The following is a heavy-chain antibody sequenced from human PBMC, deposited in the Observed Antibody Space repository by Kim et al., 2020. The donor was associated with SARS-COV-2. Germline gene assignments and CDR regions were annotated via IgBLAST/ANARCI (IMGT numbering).Heavy chain of an antibody. J-gene: IGHJ3*02. CDR1: GGSISSGGYY. D-gene: IGHD2-15*01. Sequence: SETLSLTCTVSGGSISSGGYYWSWIRQHPGKGLEWIGYIYYSGSTYYNPSLKSRVTISVDTSKNQFSLKLSSVTAADTAVYYCARSGLYAFDIWGQGTMVTVSS. V-gene: IGHV4-31*03. CDR3: ARSGLYAFDI. CDR2: IYYSGST.